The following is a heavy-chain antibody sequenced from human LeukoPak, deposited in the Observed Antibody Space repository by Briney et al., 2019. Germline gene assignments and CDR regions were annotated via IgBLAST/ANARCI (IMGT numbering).Heavy chain of an antibody. CDR1: GFTFSNAW. V-gene: IGHV3-15*01. CDR3: TTDPSTYYYGSGNYPTSY. CDR2: IKSKTDGGTT. J-gene: IGHJ4*02. Sequence: PGGSLTLPCAASGFTFSNAWMSWVRQAPGKGLEWVGRIKSKTDGGTTDYAAPVKGRFTISRDDSKNTLYLQMNSLKTEDTAVYYCTTDPSTYYYGSGNYPTSYWGQGALVTVSS. D-gene: IGHD3-10*01.